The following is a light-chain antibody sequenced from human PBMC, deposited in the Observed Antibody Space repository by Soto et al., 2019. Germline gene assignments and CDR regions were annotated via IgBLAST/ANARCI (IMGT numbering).Light chain of an antibody. CDR3: SSYTSSSTLV. Sequence: LTQPASVSGSPGQSITISCTGTSSDVGGYNYVSWYQQHPGKAPKLMIYDVSNRPSGVSNRFSGSKSGNTASPTISGLQAEDEADYYCSSYTSSSTLVFGTGTKVTVL. CDR2: DVS. J-gene: IGLJ1*01. V-gene: IGLV2-14*01. CDR1: SSDVGGYNY.